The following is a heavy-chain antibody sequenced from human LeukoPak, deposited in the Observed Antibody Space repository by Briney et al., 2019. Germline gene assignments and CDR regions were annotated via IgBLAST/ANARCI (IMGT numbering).Heavy chain of an antibody. CDR3: ARDWPAGRIDY. J-gene: IGHJ4*02. D-gene: IGHD1-14*01. CDR1: GVSINSDAYF. Sequence: SETLSLTCTVSGVSINSDAYFWSWIRQPPGKGLEWIGYIYHSGNTYYNPSLKSRVIILLDTSKNQFSLKLSSVTAADTAVYCCARDWPAGRIDYWGQGTLVTVSS. CDR2: IYHSGNT. V-gene: IGHV4-30-2*01.